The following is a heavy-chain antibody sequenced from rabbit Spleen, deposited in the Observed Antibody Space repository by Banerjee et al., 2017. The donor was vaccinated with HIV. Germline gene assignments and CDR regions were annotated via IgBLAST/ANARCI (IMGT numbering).Heavy chain of an antibody. J-gene: IGHJ4*01. CDR1: GLDFSSSYW. D-gene: IGHD4-2*01. V-gene: IGHV1S40*01. CDR2: IDVSGSGTT. Sequence: QSLEESGGDLVKPGASLTLTCTASGLDFSSSYWICWVRQAPGKGLEWIACIDVSGSGTTYYASWAKGRITVSKTSSTTVTLQMTSLTAADTATYFCARDPAGREDFNLWGPGTLVTVS. CDR3: ARDPAGREDFNL.